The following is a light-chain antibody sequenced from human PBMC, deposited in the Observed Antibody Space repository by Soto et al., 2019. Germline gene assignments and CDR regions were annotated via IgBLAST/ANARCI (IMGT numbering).Light chain of an antibody. Sequence: QSALTQPASVSGSPGQWITISCTGTSSDVGGFNYVSWYQQHPGKAPKLMIYDVSNRPSGVSNLFSGSKSGNTASLTISGLQAEDEADYYCCSYTSSSTYVFGTGTKVTVL. CDR2: DVS. CDR1: SSDVGGFNY. V-gene: IGLV2-14*01. CDR3: CSYTSSSTYV. J-gene: IGLJ1*01.